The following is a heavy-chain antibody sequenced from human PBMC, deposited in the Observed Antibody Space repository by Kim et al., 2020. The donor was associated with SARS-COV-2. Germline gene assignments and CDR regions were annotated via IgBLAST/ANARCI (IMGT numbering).Heavy chain of an antibody. CDR2: ISYDGSNK. J-gene: IGHJ6*02. CDR1: GFTFSSYG. Sequence: GGSLRLSCAASGFTFSSYGMHWVRQAPGKGLEWVAVISYDGSNKYYADSVKGRFTISRDNSKNTLYLQMNSLRAEDTAVYYCAKGALWELLPGGYYNGMDFWGQGTTVTVSS. D-gene: IGHD1-26*01. V-gene: IGHV3-30*18. CDR3: AKGALWELLPGGYYNGMDF.